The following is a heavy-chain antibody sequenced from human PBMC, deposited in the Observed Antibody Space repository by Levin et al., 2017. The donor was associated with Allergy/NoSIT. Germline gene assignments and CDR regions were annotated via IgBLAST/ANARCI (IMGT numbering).Heavy chain of an antibody. Sequence: GESLKISCTGSGYSFTRNWIAWVRQMPGKGLEWMGRVDPSDSYANYNPSFQGHVTISADKSINTAYLQWRSLTASDTAMYYCARRSADYSGRTYWYFDFWGRGTMVTVSS. D-gene: IGHD3-10*01. CDR1: GYSFTRNW. CDR2: VDPSDSYA. V-gene: IGHV5-10-1*01. CDR3: ARRSADYSGRTYWYFDF. J-gene: IGHJ2*01.